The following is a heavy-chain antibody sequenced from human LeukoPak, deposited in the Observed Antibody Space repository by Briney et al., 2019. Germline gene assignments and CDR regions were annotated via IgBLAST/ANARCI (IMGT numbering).Heavy chain of an antibody. CDR1: GASLTSGSHY. J-gene: IGHJ6*03. CDR2: IHSSGST. CDR3: ETSYDYSFFYMDV. V-gene: IGHV4-61*02. D-gene: IGHD2-21*01. Sequence: SQTLSLTCTVSGASLTSGSHYWSWIRQPAGRGLEWIGRIHSSGSTIHNSSIKSRVTMLVDKSTNQFSLSPSSVTAADTAVYYCETSYDYSFFYMDVWGKGTTVTVSS.